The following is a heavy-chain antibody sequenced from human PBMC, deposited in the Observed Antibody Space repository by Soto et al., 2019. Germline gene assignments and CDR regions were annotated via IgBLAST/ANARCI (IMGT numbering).Heavy chain of an antibody. CDR1: GFTFSSHS. J-gene: IGHJ4*02. D-gene: IGHD5-18*01. CDR2: ISGSGATK. Sequence: PGGSLRLSCAASGFTFSSHSINWVRQAPGKGLEWVSYISGSGATKYYADSVKGRFTISRDNARNSLYLQMSSLSDEDTAVYYRARAIRGFSYVVDYWGQGTLVTVSS. V-gene: IGHV3-48*02. CDR3: ARAIRGFSYVVDY.